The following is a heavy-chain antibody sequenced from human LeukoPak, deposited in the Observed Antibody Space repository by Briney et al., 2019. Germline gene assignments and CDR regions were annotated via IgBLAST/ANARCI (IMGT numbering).Heavy chain of an antibody. V-gene: IGHV3-7*01. CDR1: GFTFSGDW. J-gene: IGHJ4*02. D-gene: IGHD5-18*01. CDR3: ARDGYSFGHDFDY. Sequence: GGSLRLSCAGSGFTFSGDWMSWVRQAPGKGLEWVANINQDGSERNYVDSVKGRFTISRDNAKNTLYLQMNSLRAEDTAVYYCARDGYSFGHDFDYWGQGTLVTVSS. CDR2: INQDGSER.